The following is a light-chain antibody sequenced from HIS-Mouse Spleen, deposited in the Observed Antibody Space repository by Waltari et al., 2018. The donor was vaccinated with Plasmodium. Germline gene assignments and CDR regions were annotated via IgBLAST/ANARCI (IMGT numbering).Light chain of an antibody. V-gene: IGKV3-11*01. CDR1: QSVSSY. J-gene: IGKJ2*01. CDR2: DAS. CDR3: QQRSNWMYT. Sequence: IVLTQSPATLSLSPGERATLSCTASQSVSSYLALYQQKHGQAPRPLIFDASNRATGIPARFSGSESGTDFTFNISSLEPEDFAVYYCQQRSNWMYTFGQGTKLEIK.